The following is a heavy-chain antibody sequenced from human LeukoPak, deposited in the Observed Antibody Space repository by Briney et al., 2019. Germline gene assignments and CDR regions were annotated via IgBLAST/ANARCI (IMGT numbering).Heavy chain of an antibody. CDR1: EFTFSSYG. CDR2: ISHDGSDK. Sequence: GGSLRLSCAASEFTFSSYGMHWVRQAPGKGLEWVAVISHDGSDKYYVDSVKGRFTISRDNSKNTLYLQMNSLRPEDTAVYYCAKDYLRGGSTGSYPIDYWGQGTLVTVSS. D-gene: IGHD3-10*01. V-gene: IGHV3-30*18. CDR3: AKDYLRGGSTGSYPIDY. J-gene: IGHJ4*02.